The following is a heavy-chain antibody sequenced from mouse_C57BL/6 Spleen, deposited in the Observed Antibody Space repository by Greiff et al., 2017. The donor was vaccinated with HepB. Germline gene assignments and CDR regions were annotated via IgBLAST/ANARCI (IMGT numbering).Heavy chain of an antibody. CDR2: ISDGGSYT. CDR1: GFTFSSYA. J-gene: IGHJ4*01. V-gene: IGHV5-4*01. Sequence: VQLKESGGGLVKPGGSLKLSCAASGFTFSSYAMSWVRQTPEKRLEWVATISDGGSYTYYPDNVKGRFTISRDNAKNNLYLQMSHLKSEDTAMYYCARGHYYGSSYGKYYAMDYWGQGTSVTVSS. CDR3: ARGHYYGSSYGKYYAMDY. D-gene: IGHD1-1*01.